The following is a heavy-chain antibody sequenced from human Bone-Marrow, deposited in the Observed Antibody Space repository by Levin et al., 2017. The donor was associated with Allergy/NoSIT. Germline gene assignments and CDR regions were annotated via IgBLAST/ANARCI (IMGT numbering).Heavy chain of an antibody. V-gene: IGHV4-4*02. CDR3: ARGGVAAAWDFDY. D-gene: IGHD6-13*01. J-gene: IGHJ4*02. CDR2: IYHSGST. Sequence: AGGSLRLSCAVSGGSISSSNWWSWVRQPPGKGLEWIGEIYHSGSTNYNPSLKSRVTISVDKSKNQFSLKLSSVTAADTAVYYCARGGVAAAWDFDYWGQGTLVTVSS. CDR1: GGSISSSNW.